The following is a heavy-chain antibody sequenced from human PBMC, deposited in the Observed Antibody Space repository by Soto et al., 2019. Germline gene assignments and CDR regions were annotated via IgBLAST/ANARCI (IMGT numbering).Heavy chain of an antibody. Sequence: SETLSLTCTVSGGSISSSSYYWGWIRQPPGKGLEWSGSIYYSGSTYCNPSLKSRVTISVDTSKNQFSLKLSSVTAADTAVYYCARPSGYSGYDDFDYWGQGTLVT. V-gene: IGHV4-39*01. CDR2: IYYSGST. J-gene: IGHJ4*02. CDR1: GGSISSSSYY. D-gene: IGHD5-12*01. CDR3: ARPSGYSGYDDFDY.